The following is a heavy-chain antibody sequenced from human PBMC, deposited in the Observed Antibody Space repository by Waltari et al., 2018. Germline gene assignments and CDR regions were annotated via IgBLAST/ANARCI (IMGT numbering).Heavy chain of an antibody. V-gene: IGHV5-51*01. CDR2: IYPCDSDI. CDR3: ARRSVRGVIRDAFDI. J-gene: IGHJ3*02. Sequence: EVQLVQSGAEVKKPGESLKISCKGSGYSFSTYWMGWVRQMPGKGLEWMGIIYPCDSDIRYSPSFQGQVTISADKSISTAYLQWSSLKASDTAMYYCARRSVRGVIRDAFDIWGQGTMVTVSS. D-gene: IGHD3-10*01. CDR1: GYSFSTYW.